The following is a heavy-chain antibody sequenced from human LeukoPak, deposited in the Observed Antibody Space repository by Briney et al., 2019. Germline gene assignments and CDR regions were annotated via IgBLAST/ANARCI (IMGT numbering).Heavy chain of an antibody. CDR3: ARFAYCGGHCWYYFDY. CDR1: GGSISSYY. J-gene: IGHJ4*02. CDR2: IYSSGST. D-gene: IGHD2-21*02. Sequence: PSETLSLTCTVSGGSISSYYWSWIRQPPGKGLEWIGYIYSSGSTNYNPSLKSRITISVDTSKNQFSLKLSSATAADTAVYYCARFAYCGGHCWYYFDYWGQGSLVTVSS. V-gene: IGHV4-59*01.